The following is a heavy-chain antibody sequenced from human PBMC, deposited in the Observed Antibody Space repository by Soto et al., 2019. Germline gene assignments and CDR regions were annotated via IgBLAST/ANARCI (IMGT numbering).Heavy chain of an antibody. CDR3: ARQPLVRGPVDY. D-gene: IGHD6-13*01. J-gene: IGHJ4*02. Sequence: EVQLVESGGGLVQPEGSLRLSCAASGFTFRTYAMHWVRQAPGKGLEYVSAITSDGGGTYYANSVKGRFTISSDNSKNTLYLQMDSLRVEDMAVYYCARQPLVRGPVDYWGQGTLVTVSS. V-gene: IGHV3-64*01. CDR1: GFTFRTYA. CDR2: ITSDGGGT.